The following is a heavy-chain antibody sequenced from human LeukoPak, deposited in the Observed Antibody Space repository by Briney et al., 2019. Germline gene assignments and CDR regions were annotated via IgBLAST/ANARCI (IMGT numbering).Heavy chain of an antibody. Sequence: GGSLRLSCAASGFTFSHAYMNWVRQAPGKGLEWVGRIKSKTDGGTTDYAAPVKGRFTISRDDSKNTLFLQMNSLKIEDTAVYYCTGPTYDYVWGSYRPFDYWGQGTLVTVSS. CDR2: IKSKTDGGTT. J-gene: IGHJ4*02. CDR1: GFTFSHAY. V-gene: IGHV3-15*01. CDR3: TGPTYDYVWGSYRPFDY. D-gene: IGHD3-16*02.